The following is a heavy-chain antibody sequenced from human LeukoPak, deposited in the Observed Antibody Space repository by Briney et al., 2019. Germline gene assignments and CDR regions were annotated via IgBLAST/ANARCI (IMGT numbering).Heavy chain of an antibody. Sequence: SETLSLTCTISGGSINSANYYWGWLRQPPGKGLEWIGSIYYSETTYDNPSLKSRVTISIETSKNQFSLKLSSVTASDTAVYYCARQRADYYYYYVDVWGKGTTVAVS. CDR1: GGSINSANYY. CDR2: IYYSETT. J-gene: IGHJ6*03. V-gene: IGHV4-39*01. CDR3: ARQRADYYYYYVDV.